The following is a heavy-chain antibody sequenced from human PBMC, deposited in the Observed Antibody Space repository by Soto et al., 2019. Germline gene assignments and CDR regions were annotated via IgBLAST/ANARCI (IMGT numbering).Heavy chain of an antibody. CDR2: ISYDGSNK. D-gene: IGHD5-18*01. CDR1: GFTFSSYG. CDR3: QKELIKLWYPAVDAFDI. J-gene: IGHJ3*02. V-gene: IGHV3-30*18. Sequence: GGSLRLSCAASGFTFSSYGMHWVRQAPGKGLEWVAVISYDGSNKYYADSVKGRFTISRDNSKNTLYLQMNSLRAEDTAVYYCQKELIKLWYPAVDAFDIWGQGTMVTVSS.